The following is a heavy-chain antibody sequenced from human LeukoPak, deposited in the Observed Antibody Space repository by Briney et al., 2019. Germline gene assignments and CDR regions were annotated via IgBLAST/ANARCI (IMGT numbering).Heavy chain of an antibody. V-gene: IGHV3-30*03. D-gene: IGHD3-10*01. Sequence: GGSLRLSCAASGFTFSNYGMHWVRQAPGKGLEWVAVISYDGTNKYYADSVKGRFTISRDNSKNTLYLQMNGLTAEDTAMYYCARDSYQDYYGRFDPWGQGTLVIVSS. CDR1: GFTFSNYG. CDR2: ISYDGTNK. CDR3: ARDSYQDYYGRFDP. J-gene: IGHJ5*02.